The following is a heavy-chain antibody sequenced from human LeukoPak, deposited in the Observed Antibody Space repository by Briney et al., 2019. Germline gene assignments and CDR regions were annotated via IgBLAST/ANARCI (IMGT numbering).Heavy chain of an antibody. CDR1: GGTFSSYA. Sequence: ASVKVSCKASGGTFSSYAISWVRQAPGQGLEWMGGIIPIFGTANYAQKFQGRVTITADESTSTAYMELSSLRSEDTAVYYCARILKRGYSYGDYYYYGMDVWGQGTTVTVSS. D-gene: IGHD5-18*01. V-gene: IGHV1-69*13. CDR3: ARILKRGYSYGDYYYYGMDV. CDR2: IIPIFGTA. J-gene: IGHJ6*02.